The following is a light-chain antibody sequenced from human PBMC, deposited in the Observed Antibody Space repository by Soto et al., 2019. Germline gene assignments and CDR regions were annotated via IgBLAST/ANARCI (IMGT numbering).Light chain of an antibody. CDR3: QQDYNLPIT. CDR2: GAS. Sequence: EVVWTQSPGTLSLSPGERATLSCRASQSVDSSYLAWYHQRPGQAPRLLIYGASSRATGIPDRFSGRGSGTDFTLTISSLQPEDFAVYYCQQDYNLPITFGQGTRLEI. J-gene: IGKJ5*01. CDR1: QSVDSSY. V-gene: IGKV3D-7*01.